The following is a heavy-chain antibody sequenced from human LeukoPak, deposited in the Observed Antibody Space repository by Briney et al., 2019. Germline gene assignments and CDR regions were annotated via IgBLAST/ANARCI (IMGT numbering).Heavy chain of an antibody. CDR1: GFSFDYYG. V-gene: IGHV3-9*01. Sequence: GGSLRLSCVASGFSFDYYGMHWVGQAPGKGLEWVAGISWNSGATAYADSVKGRFTISRDNAMDSLYLRMNSLRVEDTALYYCARVYSSNWSQTYYFDYWGQGTLVTVSS. D-gene: IGHD6-13*01. J-gene: IGHJ4*02. CDR3: ARVYSSNWSQTYYFDY. CDR2: ISWNSGAT.